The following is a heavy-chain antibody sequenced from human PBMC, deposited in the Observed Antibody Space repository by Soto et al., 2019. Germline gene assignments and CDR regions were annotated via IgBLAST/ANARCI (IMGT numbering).Heavy chain of an antibody. CDR1: GGSISSYY. Sequence: QVQLQESGPGLVKPSETLSLTCTVSGGSISSYYWSWIRQPPGKGLEWIGYIYYSGSTNYNPSLKRRVTIAVDTYKNQFSRKLSYVTAADTAVYYCARRRSGLYREGYYFDYWGQGTLVTVSS. CDR3: ARRRSGLYREGYYFDY. V-gene: IGHV4-59*08. J-gene: IGHJ4*02. D-gene: IGHD6-19*01. CDR2: IYYSGST.